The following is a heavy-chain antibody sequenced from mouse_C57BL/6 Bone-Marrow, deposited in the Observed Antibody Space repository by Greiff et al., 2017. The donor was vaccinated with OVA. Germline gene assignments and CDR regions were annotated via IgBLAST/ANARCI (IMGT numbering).Heavy chain of an antibody. CDR1: GYTFTDYY. V-gene: IGHV1-26*01. CDR2: INPNNGGT. D-gene: IGHD2-3*01. Sequence: EVQLQQSGPELVKPGASVKISCKASGYTFTDYYMNWVKQSPGKSLEWIGDINPNNGGTSYNQKFKGKATLTVDKSSSTAYMELRSLTSEDSAVYYCAREVYSGAMDYWGQGTSVTVSS. CDR3: AREVYSGAMDY. J-gene: IGHJ4*01.